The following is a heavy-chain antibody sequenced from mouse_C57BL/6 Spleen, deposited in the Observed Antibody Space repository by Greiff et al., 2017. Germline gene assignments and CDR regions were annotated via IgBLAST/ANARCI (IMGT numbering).Heavy chain of an antibody. V-gene: IGHV1-69*01. CDR1: GYTFTSYW. J-gene: IGHJ2*01. CDR3: ARSDYGRGNSFDY. D-gene: IGHD1-1*01. CDR2: LDPSDSYT. Sequence: VQLQQPGAELVMPGASVKLSCKASGYTFTSYWMHWVKQRPGQGLEWIGELDPSDSYTNYTKKFKGKSTLTVDKSSSTAYMQLSSLKSEDSAVYYGARSDYGRGNSFDYWGQGTTLTVSS.